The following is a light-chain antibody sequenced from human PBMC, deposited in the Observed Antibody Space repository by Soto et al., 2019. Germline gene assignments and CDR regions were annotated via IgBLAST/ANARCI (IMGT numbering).Light chain of an antibody. Sequence: IQLTQSPSSLSASVGDRVTITCRASQGISTYLAWYQQKPGKVPKLLIYTASTLHSGVPSRFSGSGSGTDFTLTIRSLQPEDVATYYCQKYGSAPGTFGQGTKVDIK. CDR3: QKYGSAPGT. CDR2: TAS. V-gene: IGKV1-27*01. CDR1: QGISTY. J-gene: IGKJ1*01.